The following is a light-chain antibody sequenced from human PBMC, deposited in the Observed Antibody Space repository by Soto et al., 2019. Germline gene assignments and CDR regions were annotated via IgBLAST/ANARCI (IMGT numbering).Light chain of an antibody. Sequence: EIVMTQSPATLSVSPGETATLSCRANHNITSHIAWYQQKPGQAPRLLMHDASARATGIPARFSASGSGTEFTLTISSLQSEDFAVYYCQQYYYWWTFGQGTKVEIK. CDR2: DAS. V-gene: IGKV3-15*01. CDR1: HNITSH. J-gene: IGKJ1*01. CDR3: QQYYYWWT.